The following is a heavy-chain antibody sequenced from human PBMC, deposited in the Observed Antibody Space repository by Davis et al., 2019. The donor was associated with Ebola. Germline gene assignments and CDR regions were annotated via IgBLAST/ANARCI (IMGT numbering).Heavy chain of an antibody. D-gene: IGHD1-26*01. CDR2: INPNSGGT. CDR1: GYTFTGYY. V-gene: IGHV1-2*06. J-gene: IGHJ5*02. CDR3: ARDPRWELLTGWFDP. Sequence: ASVKVSCKASGYTFTGYYMHWVRQAPGQGLEWMGRINPNSGGTNYAQKFQGRVTMTRDTSISTAYMELSRLRSDDTAVYYCARDPRWELLTGWFDPWGQGTLVTVSS.